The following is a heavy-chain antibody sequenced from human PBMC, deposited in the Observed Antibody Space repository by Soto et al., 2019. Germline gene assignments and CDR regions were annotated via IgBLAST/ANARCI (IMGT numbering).Heavy chain of an antibody. CDR1: GGSVSSGSYY. CDR2: SYYIGST. J-gene: IGHJ5*02. CDR3: ASYCSSVTCHGFDT. D-gene: IGHD2-2*01. V-gene: IGHV4-61*01. Sequence: XETLSLTITVSGGSVSSGSYYWSWIRQPPGKGLEWIVYSYYIGSTNYNPSVKSRVTMSVDSSNNQFSLKLTSVTPADTAVYYCASYCSSVTCHGFDTWGQGTLVTVSS.